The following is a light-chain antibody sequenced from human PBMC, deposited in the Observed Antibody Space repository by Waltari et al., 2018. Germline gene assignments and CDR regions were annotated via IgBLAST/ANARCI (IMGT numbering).Light chain of an antibody. CDR1: ENVNNY. Sequence: DIQMTQSPSSLSASVGDRVTITCRASENVNNYLHWYQQKPGKAPKLLIYKASTLQSGVPSMFSGSGSGTDYTFTISSLQSEDVATYYCHHNYGTPLTFGGGTKVEIK. CDR2: KAS. J-gene: IGKJ4*01. CDR3: HHNYGTPLT. V-gene: IGKV1-39*01.